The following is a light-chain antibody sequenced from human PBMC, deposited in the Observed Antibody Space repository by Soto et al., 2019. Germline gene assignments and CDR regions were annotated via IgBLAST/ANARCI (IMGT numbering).Light chain of an antibody. V-gene: IGKV1-5*01. J-gene: IGKJ1*01. CDR3: QQYNSYWGT. CDR2: DAS. CDR1: QRISNW. Sequence: DIQMTQSPSTLSASVGDRVTITCRASQRISNWLAWYQQKQGKAPKLLIYDASSLESGVPSRFSGSGSGTEFTLTISSLQPDDFATYYCQQYNSYWGTFGPGTNVDIK.